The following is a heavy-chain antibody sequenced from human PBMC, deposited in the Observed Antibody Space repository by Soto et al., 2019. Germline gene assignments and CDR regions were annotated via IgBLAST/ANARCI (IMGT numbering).Heavy chain of an antibody. CDR3: ARDPYSSSSAAYFDY. V-gene: IGHV1-3*01. J-gene: IGHJ4*02. CDR1: GYTFTSYA. Sequence: ASVKVSCKASGYTFTSYAMHWVRQSPGQRLEWMGWINAGNGNTKYSQKFQGRVTITRDTSASTAYMELSSLRSEDTAVYYCARDPYSSSSAAYFDYWGQGTLVTVSS. CDR2: INAGNGNT. D-gene: IGHD6-6*01.